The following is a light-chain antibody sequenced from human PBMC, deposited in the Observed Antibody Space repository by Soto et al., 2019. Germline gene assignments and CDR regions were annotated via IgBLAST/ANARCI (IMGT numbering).Light chain of an antibody. CDR1: SSDVGGYNY. CDR2: DVS. Sequence: QSVLTQPASVSGSPGQSITISCTGTSSDVGGYNYVSWYQQHPGKAPKLMIYDVSNRPSGVSNRFSGSKSGNTASLTISGLQAEDEADYYCSSYTSSSTLSFGTGTKGTVL. CDR3: SSYTSSSTLS. J-gene: IGLJ1*01. V-gene: IGLV2-14*01.